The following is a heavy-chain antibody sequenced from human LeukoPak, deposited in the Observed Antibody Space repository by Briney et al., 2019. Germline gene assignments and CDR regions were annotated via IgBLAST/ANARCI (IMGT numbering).Heavy chain of an antibody. CDR2: IYSGGDT. J-gene: IGHJ6*03. V-gene: IGHV3-53*01. Sequence: GGSLRLSCAASGFTVSGNYMSWVRQAPGKGLECVAVIYSGGDTYYADSVKGRYTISRDNAKNSLYLQMNNLRAEDTAVYYCVRGSLASGVVVYYYYYLDVWGKGTTVTVSS. CDR1: GFTVSGNY. D-gene: IGHD3-3*01. CDR3: VRGSLASGVVVYYYYYLDV.